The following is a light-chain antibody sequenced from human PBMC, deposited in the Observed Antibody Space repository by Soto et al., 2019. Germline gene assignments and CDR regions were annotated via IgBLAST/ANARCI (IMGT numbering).Light chain of an antibody. V-gene: IGKV3-20*01. CDR3: QQYNNWPPIT. CDR1: QSVSSTY. CDR2: DVS. J-gene: IGKJ5*01. Sequence: EIVLTQSPGTLSLSPGERATLSCRASQSVSSTYLAWYQQKPGRAPRLLIHDVSRRVTGIPDRFSGSGSGTDFTLTISRLEPEDFAVYYCQQYNNWPPITFGQGTRLEIK.